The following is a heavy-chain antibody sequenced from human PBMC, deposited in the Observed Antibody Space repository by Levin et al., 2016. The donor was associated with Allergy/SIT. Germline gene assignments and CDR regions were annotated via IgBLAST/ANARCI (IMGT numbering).Heavy chain of an antibody. J-gene: IGHJ4*02. V-gene: IGHV1-18*01. Sequence: WVRQAPGQGLEWMGWIRGTDGNTILAQNLQGRFTMTTDTYTSTAYMEVRSLRSDDTAVYFCARDGAWGAQSILSVAGPAALADYWGQGTRVTVSS. CDR2: IRGTDGNT. D-gene: IGHD2-2*01. CDR3: ARDGAWGAQSILSVAGPAALADY.